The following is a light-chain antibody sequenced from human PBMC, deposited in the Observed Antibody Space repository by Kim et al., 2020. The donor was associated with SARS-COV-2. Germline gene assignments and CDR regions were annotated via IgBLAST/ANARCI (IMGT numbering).Light chain of an antibody. CDR3: NSRDSSGNHVV. J-gene: IGLJ2*01. CDR2: GKN. CDR1: SIRSYY. V-gene: IGLV3-19*01. Sequence: AWEHTDKKTRQGGSIRSYYASWYQQKPGQAPVLVIYGKNTRPSGIPYRFSGSSSGNTASLTITGAQAEDEADYYCNSRDSSGNHVVFGGGTQLTVL.